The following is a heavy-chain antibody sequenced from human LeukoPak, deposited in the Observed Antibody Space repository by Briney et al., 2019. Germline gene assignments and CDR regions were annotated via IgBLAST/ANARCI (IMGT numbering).Heavy chain of an antibody. CDR1: GGSISSSSYY. J-gene: IGHJ4*02. CDR2: IYYSGRT. Sequence: PSETLSLTCTVSGGSISSSSYYWGWIRQPPGKGLEWIGSIYYSGRTYYNPSLKSRVTISVDTSKNQFFLKLSSVTAADTAVYYCARRYYYYGSGSYYKPASSFDYWGQGTLVTVSS. D-gene: IGHD3-10*01. CDR3: ARRYYYYGSGSYYKPASSFDY. V-gene: IGHV4-39*01.